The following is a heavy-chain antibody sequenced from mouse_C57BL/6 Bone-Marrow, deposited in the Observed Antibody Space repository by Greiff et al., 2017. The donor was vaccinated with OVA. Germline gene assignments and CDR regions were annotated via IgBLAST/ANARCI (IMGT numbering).Heavy chain of an antibody. CDR2: INPYNGGT. D-gene: IGHD2-3*01. CDR3: ARELIYDVPYGLAY. Sequence: EVQLQQSGPVLVKPGASVKMSCKASGYTFTDYYMNWVKQSHGKSLEWIGVINPYNGGTSYNQKFKGKATLTVDKSSSTAYMELNSLTSEDSAVYYCARELIYDVPYGLAYWGQGTLVTVSA. V-gene: IGHV1-19*01. CDR1: GYTFTDYY. J-gene: IGHJ3*01.